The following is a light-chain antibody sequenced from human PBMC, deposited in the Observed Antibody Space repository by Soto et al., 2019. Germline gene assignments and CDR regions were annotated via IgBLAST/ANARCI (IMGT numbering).Light chain of an antibody. Sequence: QSALTQPASVYVSPVQSVTISCTGTSRDVGASNYASWYHQPPGKAPKLMIYDVSNRPSGVPNRFSGSKSGNTASLTSSGLQAEDEADYYCSSYTGSSPLFVVGAGTKLTVL. V-gene: IGLV2-14*01. CDR2: DVS. CDR3: SSYTGSSPLFV. J-gene: IGLJ1*01. CDR1: SRDVGASNY.